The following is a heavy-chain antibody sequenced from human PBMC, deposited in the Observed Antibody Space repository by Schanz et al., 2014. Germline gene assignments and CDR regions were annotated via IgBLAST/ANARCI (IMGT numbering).Heavy chain of an antibody. CDR2: ISSDGFNK. Sequence: VQLVESGGGLVEPGGSLGLSCAASGFTFSTYAMHWVRQAPGKGLGWLAVISSDGFNKFYADSVKGRFTISRDNSKNTLYLQMNSLRTEDTAVYYCAKSKSQLPLFDYWGQGTLVAVSS. CDR1: GFTFSTYA. D-gene: IGHD2-21*01. J-gene: IGHJ4*02. V-gene: IGHV3-30*04. CDR3: AKSKSQLPLFDY.